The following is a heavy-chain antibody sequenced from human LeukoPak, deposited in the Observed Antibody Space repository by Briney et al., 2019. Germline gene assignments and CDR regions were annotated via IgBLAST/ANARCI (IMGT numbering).Heavy chain of an antibody. Sequence: PGRSLRLTCAASGFTFSSYGMHWVRQAPGKGLEWVAVISYDGSNKYYADSVKGRFTISRDNSKNTLYLQMNSLRAEDTAVYYCAKDVDYYYMDVWGKGTTVTVSS. CDR3: AKDVDYYYMDV. J-gene: IGHJ6*03. CDR2: ISYDGSNK. CDR1: GFTFSSYG. D-gene: IGHD2-15*01. V-gene: IGHV3-30*18.